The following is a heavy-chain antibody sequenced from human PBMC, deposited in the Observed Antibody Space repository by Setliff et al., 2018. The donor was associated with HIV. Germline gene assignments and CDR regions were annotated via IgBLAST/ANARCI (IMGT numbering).Heavy chain of an antibody. J-gene: IGHJ4*02. CDR1: GGSFSNYY. Sequence: SETLSLTCAVYGGSFSNYYWSWIRQPPGKGLEWLGEVNHSGNTNYNPSLKSRVTMSVDTSKNQFSLKLNSVTAADTAVYYCARMDTSYRSFEYWGQGTLVTVSS. D-gene: IGHD5-18*01. CDR2: VNHSGNT. CDR3: ARMDTSYRSFEY. V-gene: IGHV4-34*01.